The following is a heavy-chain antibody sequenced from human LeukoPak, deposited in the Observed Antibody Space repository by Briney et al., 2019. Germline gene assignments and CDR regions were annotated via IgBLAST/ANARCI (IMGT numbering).Heavy chain of an antibody. Sequence: PGGSLRLSCAASGFTFSSYAMSWVRQAPGKGLEWVSVISGSGGSTYYADSVKGRFTISRDNSKNTLYLQMNSLRAEDTAVYYCAKRQTGFTYGPGSYSHYRGQGTLVTVSS. CDR2: ISGSGGST. J-gene: IGHJ4*02. D-gene: IGHD3-10*01. CDR3: AKRQTGFTYGPGSYSHY. CDR1: GFTFSSYA. V-gene: IGHV3-23*01.